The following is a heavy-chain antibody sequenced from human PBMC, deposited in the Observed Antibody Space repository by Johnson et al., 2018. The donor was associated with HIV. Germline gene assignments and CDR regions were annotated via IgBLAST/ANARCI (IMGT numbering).Heavy chain of an antibody. J-gene: IGHJ3*02. CDR1: GFTFSTHG. CDR2: ISHDGSKK. V-gene: IGHV3-30*19. CDR3: ARRGRRAEDAFDI. Sequence: QMQLVESGGGVVQPGGSLRLSCAASGFTFSTHGMNWVRQAPGRGLEWVAVISHDGSKKYYADSVEGRFTISRDTYKNTLYLQMNSLRAEDTAVNYCARRGRRAEDAFDIWGQGTMVTFSS. D-gene: IGHD3-16*01.